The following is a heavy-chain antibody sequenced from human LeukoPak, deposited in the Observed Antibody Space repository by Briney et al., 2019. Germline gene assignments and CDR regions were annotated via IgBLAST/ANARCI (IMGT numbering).Heavy chain of an antibody. V-gene: IGHV4-61*05. J-gene: IGHJ5*02. CDR2: IYYSGST. CDR1: GGSISSSSYY. Sequence: SETLSLTCTVSGGSISSSSYYWGWIRQPPGKGLEWIGYIYYSGSTNYNPSLKSRVTISVDTSKNQFSLKLSSVTAADTAVYYCAAPRGSWGQGTLVTVSS. CDR3: AAPRGS.